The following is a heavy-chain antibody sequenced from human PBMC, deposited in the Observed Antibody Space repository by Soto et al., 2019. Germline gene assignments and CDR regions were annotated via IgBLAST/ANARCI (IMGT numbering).Heavy chain of an antibody. Sequence: ASVKVSCKASGYTFTGYYMHWVRQATGQGLEWMGWMNPNSGNTGYAQKFQGRVTMTRNTSISTAYMELSSLRSEDTAVYYCARGSRRFDFWSGSNYYYYMDVWGKGTTVTVSS. D-gene: IGHD3-3*01. V-gene: IGHV1-8*02. J-gene: IGHJ6*03. CDR3: ARGSRRFDFWSGSNYYYYMDV. CDR2: MNPNSGNT. CDR1: GYTFTGYY.